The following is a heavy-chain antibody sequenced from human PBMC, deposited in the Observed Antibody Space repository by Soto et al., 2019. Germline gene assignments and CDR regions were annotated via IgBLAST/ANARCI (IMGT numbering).Heavy chain of an antibody. Sequence: PGGSLRLSCAASGFTFSSYSMNWVRQAPGKGLEWVSYISSSSSTIYYADSVKGRFTISRDNAKNSLYLQMNSLRDEDTAVYYCASLRYCSGGSCYGDAFDIWGQGTMVTVSS. V-gene: IGHV3-48*02. CDR3: ASLRYCSGGSCYGDAFDI. D-gene: IGHD2-15*01. J-gene: IGHJ3*02. CDR2: ISSSSSTI. CDR1: GFTFSSYS.